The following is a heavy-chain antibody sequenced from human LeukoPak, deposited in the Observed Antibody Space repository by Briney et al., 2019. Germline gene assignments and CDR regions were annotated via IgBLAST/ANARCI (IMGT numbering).Heavy chain of an antibody. CDR3: ARGRQWLDRVFDY. CDR2: ISGSGSSI. CDR1: GFTFSSYG. Sequence: GGSLRLSCVASGFTFSSYGMNWVRQAPGKGLEWVSSISGSGSSINYADSVKGRFTISRDNAKNSLYLQMNSLRVEDTAVYYCARGRQWLDRVFDYWGQGILVTVSS. V-gene: IGHV3-21*01. J-gene: IGHJ4*02. D-gene: IGHD6-19*01.